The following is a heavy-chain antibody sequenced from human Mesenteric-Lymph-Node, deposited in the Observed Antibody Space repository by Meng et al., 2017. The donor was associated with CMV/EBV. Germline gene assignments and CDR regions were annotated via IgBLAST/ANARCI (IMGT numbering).Heavy chain of an antibody. CDR1: FSFSGYA. J-gene: IGHJ5*02. CDR3: TRLSDSSGYLNWFDP. Sequence: FSFSGYAMPWVRQASGKGLGWVGRIRSKANSYATVYAVSVKGRLTISRDDSKNTAYLQMNSLKSENTAVYYCTRLSDSSGYLNWFDPWGQGTLVTVSS. D-gene: IGHD3-22*01. CDR2: IRSKANSYAT. V-gene: IGHV3-73*01.